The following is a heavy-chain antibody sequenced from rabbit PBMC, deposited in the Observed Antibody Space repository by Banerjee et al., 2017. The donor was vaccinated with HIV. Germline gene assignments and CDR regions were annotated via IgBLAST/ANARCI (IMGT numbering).Heavy chain of an antibody. V-gene: IGHV1S40*01. D-gene: IGHD8-1*01. CDR2: IYAGTGST. CDR1: GFTFSNNYY. Sequence: QSLVESGGGLVKPGASPTLTCTASGFTFSNNYYMCWVRQAPGKGLEWIACIYAGTGSTYYASWAKGRFTITRSTSLNTVTLQMTSLTAADTATYFCAREIMSWDYDGSSYYIDLWGPGTLVTVS. J-gene: IGHJ4*01. CDR3: AREIMSWDYDGSSYYIDL.